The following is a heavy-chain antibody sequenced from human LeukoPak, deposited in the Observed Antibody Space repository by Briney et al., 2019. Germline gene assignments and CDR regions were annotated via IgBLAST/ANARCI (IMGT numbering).Heavy chain of an antibody. J-gene: IGHJ4*02. V-gene: IGHV1-24*01. CDR1: GYTLTGLS. CDR2: FDPEDGET. CDR3: ATVDLGYCSGGSCYYY. Sequence: ASVKVSCKVSGYTLTGLSMHWVRQAPGKGLEWMGGFDPEDGETIYAQKFQGRVTMTEDTSTDTAYMELSSLRSEDTAVYYCATVDLGYCSGGSCYYYWGQGTLVTVSS. D-gene: IGHD2-15*01.